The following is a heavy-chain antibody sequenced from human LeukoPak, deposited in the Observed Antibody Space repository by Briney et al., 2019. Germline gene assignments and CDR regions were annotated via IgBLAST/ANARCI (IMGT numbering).Heavy chain of an antibody. D-gene: IGHD2-21*02. CDR1: GDSISSTSYY. V-gene: IGHV4-39*01. J-gene: IGHJ5*02. CDR2: IFYSGSA. Sequence: SETLSLTCIVSGDSISSTSYYWAWIRQPPGKGLEWIGMIFYSGSASYTPSLRGRVTLSVDTSRNQYSLNLISVIAADTGVYFCARQQSDTSLFDPWGQGTLVIVSS. CDR3: ARQQSDTSLFDP.